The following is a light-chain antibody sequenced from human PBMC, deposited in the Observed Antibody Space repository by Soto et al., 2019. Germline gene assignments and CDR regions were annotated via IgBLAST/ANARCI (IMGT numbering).Light chain of an antibody. J-gene: IGKJ3*01. CDR3: QQFGSSPLFT. Sequence: IVLTQSPGTLSLCPGERATLSCRASQSVSSSYLAWYQQKPGQAPRLLIYGASSRATGIPDRFSGSGSGADFTLTISRLEPEDFAVYYCQQFGSSPLFTFGTGTKVDVK. V-gene: IGKV3-20*01. CDR1: QSVSSSY. CDR2: GAS.